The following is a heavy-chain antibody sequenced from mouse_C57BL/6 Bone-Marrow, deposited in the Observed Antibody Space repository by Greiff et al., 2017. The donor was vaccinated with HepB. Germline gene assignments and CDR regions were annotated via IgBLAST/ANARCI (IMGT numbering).Heavy chain of an antibody. CDR2: ISSGGSYT. CDR1: GFTFSSYG. J-gene: IGHJ3*01. D-gene: IGHD2-4*01. Sequence: EVQRVESGGDLVKPGGSLKLSCAASGFTFSSYGMSWVRQTPDKRLEWVATISSGGSYTYYPDSVKGRFTISRDNAKNTLYLQMSSLTSEDTAMYYCARHDYDVAWFAYWGQGTLVTVSA. V-gene: IGHV5-6*01. CDR3: ARHDYDVAWFAY.